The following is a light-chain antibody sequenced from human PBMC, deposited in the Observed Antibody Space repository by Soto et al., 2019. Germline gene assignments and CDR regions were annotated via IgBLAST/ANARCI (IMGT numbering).Light chain of an antibody. J-gene: IGKJ4*01. CDR2: AAS. CDR3: QQLRSYPST. V-gene: IGKV1-9*01. CDR1: QDIRNY. Sequence: IQLTQSPSSLSASVGDRVTVTCRASQDIRNYLAWYQQKPGEAPKLLIYAASTLHGGVPSRFSGSGSGTDFALTITSLQAEDFATYYCQQLRSYPSTFGGGTKVDIK.